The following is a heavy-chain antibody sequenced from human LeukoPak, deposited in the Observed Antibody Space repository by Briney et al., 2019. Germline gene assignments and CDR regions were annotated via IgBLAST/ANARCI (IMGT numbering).Heavy chain of an antibody. D-gene: IGHD1-26*01. CDR3: ATPLAPGATSLIDY. CDR1: GYTLTEVS. V-gene: IGHV1-24*01. Sequence: ASVKVSCKVSGYTLTEVSMHWVRQAPGKGLEWMGGFDPEGGETIYAQKFQGRVTMTEDTSTDTAYMELSSLRSEDTAVYYCATPLAPGATSLIDYWGQGTLVTVSS. CDR2: FDPEGGET. J-gene: IGHJ4*02.